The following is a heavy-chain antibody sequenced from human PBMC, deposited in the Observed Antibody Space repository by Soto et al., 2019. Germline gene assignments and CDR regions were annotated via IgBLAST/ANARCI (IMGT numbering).Heavy chain of an antibody. J-gene: IGHJ4*01. D-gene: IGHD3-10*01. CDR3: AKDLIYGSGTYDY. V-gene: IGHV3-74*01. CDR1: GFTFSSFW. Sequence: GGSLRLSCAASGFTFSSFWMHWVRQAPGKGLVWVSRIKTDGSGANYADSVKGRFTISRDNAENTLYLQMNSLRDEDTAVYYCAKDLIYGSGTYDYWGHGTLVTVSS. CDR2: IKTDGSGA.